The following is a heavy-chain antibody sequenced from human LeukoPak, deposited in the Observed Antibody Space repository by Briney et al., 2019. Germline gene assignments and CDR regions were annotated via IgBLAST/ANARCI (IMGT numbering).Heavy chain of an antibody. J-gene: IGHJ4*02. D-gene: IGHD2-8*02. CDR3: AAVGSGTGAFDY. CDR2: INHSGST. Sequence: PSETLSLTCAVYGGSFSGYYWSWLRQPPGKGLEWIGEINHSGSTNYNPSLKSRVTISVDTSKNQFSLKLSSVTAADTAVNYCAAVGSGTGAFDYWGQGTLVTVSS. V-gene: IGHV4-34*01. CDR1: GGSFSGYY.